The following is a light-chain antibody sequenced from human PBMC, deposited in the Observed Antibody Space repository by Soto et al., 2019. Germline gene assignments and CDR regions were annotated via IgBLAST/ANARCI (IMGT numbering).Light chain of an antibody. CDR3: SSFAGSNNFPYV. V-gene: IGLV2-8*01. CDR1: SSDVGAHDY. CDR2: EIN. Sequence: QSVRTQPPSASGSPGQSVTISCTGTSSDVGAHDYVSWYQQHPGKAPKLMIYEINKRPSGVPDRFSGSKSGNTASLTVSGLQAEDEADYYCSSFAGSNNFPYVFGTGTKVTVL. J-gene: IGLJ1*01.